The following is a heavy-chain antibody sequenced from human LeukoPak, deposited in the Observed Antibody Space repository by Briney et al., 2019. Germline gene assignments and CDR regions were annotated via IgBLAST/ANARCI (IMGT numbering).Heavy chain of an antibody. J-gene: IGHJ4*02. Sequence: GGSLRLSCAASGFTFSRNWMSWVRQAPGKGLEWVANINQDASEKYYVDSVKGRFTISRDNAKNSLYLQMNSLRAEDTAVYYCARLFGGVTTYDYWGQGALVTVSS. CDR1: GFTFSRNW. D-gene: IGHD2-8*02. CDR3: ARLFGGVTTYDY. CDR2: INQDASEK. V-gene: IGHV3-7*01.